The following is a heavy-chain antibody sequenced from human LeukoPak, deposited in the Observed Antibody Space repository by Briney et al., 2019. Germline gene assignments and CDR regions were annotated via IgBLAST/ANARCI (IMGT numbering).Heavy chain of an antibody. Sequence: STSETLSLKSRVTISVDTSKNQFSLKLSSVTAADTAVYYCARVACSSTSCYTLYHYYYYMDVWGKGTTVTVSS. CDR3: ARVACSSTSCYTLYHYYYYMDV. V-gene: IGHV4-30-2*05. CDR2: ST. D-gene: IGHD2-2*02. J-gene: IGHJ6*03.